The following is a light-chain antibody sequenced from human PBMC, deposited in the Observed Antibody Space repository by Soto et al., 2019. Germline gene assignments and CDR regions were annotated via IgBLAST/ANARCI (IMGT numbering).Light chain of an antibody. Sequence: DIQMTQSPSILSASVGDRVTITCRASQSVSSWLAWYQQNPGKAPKLLIFEASTLAGGVPSRFSGSGSGTESTLTITSLQADAFATYYCQQYDSHRGSFGQGTKLEIK. CDR2: EAS. CDR3: QQYDSHRGS. CDR1: QSVSSW. J-gene: IGKJ2*01. V-gene: IGKV1-5*01.